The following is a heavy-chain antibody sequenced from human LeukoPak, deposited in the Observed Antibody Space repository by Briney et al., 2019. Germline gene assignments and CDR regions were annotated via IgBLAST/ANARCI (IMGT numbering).Heavy chain of an antibody. Sequence: GGSLRLSCAASGFTFSAFWMSWVRQAPGKGLEWVANINQDGSEKYIVDSVKGRFTISRDNAKNLLWLQMDSLRAEDTAFYYCARGHGAFGYYFINVWGKGTTVTVSS. CDR2: INQDGSEK. V-gene: IGHV3-7*03. D-gene: IGHD3-3*01. CDR3: ARGHGAFGYYFINV. CDR1: GFTFSAFW. J-gene: IGHJ6*03.